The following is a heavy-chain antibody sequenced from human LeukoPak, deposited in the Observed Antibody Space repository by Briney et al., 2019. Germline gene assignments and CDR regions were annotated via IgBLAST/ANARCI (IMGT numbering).Heavy chain of an antibody. D-gene: IGHD5-18*01. CDR1: GYTFTSYG. V-gene: IGHV1-18*01. J-gene: IGHJ4*02. CDR2: ISAYNGNT. CDR3: ARKPRYSYGQTFDY. Sequence: ASVKVSCKASGYTFTSYGISWVRQAPGQGLEWMGWISAYNGNTYYAQKLQGRVTMTTDTSTSTAYTELRSLRSEDTAVYYCARKPRYSYGQTFDYWGQGTLVTVSS.